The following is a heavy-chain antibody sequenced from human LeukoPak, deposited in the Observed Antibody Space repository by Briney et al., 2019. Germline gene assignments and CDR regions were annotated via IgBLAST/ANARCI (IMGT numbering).Heavy chain of an antibody. CDR3: AKGGGGDYVWGSYRLTNFDY. V-gene: IGHV3-23*01. J-gene: IGHJ4*02. CDR1: GFTFSSYA. CDR2: ISGSGGST. D-gene: IGHD3-16*02. Sequence: GGSLRLSCAASGFTFSSYAMSWVRPAPRKGLEWVSVISGSGGSTKYADSAQGRFTISRDNSKNTLYLQMNSLRAEDTAVYYCAKGGGGDYVWGSYRLTNFDYWGQGTLVTVSS.